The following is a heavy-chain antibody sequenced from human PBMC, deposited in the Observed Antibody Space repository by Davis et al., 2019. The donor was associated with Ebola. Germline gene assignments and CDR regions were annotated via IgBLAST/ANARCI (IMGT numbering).Heavy chain of an antibody. CDR2: IKQDGSEK. J-gene: IGHJ6*02. CDR1: GFTFSSYW. CDR3: ARDAAGTSYYYGMDV. D-gene: IGHD6-13*01. Sequence: GESLKISCAASGFTFSSYWMSWVRQAPGKGLEWVANIKQDGSEKYYVDSVKGRFTISRDNAKNSLYLQMNSLRAEDTAVYYCARDAAGTSYYYGMDVWGQGTTVTVSS. V-gene: IGHV3-7*01.